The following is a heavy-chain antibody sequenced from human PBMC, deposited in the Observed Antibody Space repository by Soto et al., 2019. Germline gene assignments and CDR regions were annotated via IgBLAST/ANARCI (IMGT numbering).Heavy chain of an antibody. J-gene: IGHJ4*02. CDR2: VNPNSGNT. CDR1: GFTFTSYD. V-gene: IGHV1-8*01. CDR3: ARVPFVNFGDSVPFDY. D-gene: IGHD4-17*01. Sequence: VQLLQSGAEVKKPGASVKVSCKTSGFTFTSYDINWVRQAPGQGLEWLGWVNPNSGNTDYAQKFQGRVNMTRNTSITTAYMELSSLRSEDTAVYYCARVPFVNFGDSVPFDYWGQGTLVTVSS.